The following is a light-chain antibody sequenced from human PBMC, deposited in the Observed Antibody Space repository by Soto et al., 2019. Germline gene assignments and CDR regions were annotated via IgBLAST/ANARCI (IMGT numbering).Light chain of an antibody. V-gene: IGLV2-14*01. Sequence: QSALTQPASVSGSPGQSITISCTRTSSDVGGYNYVSWYQQHPGKAPKLMIDEVSNRPSGVSNRFSGSKSGNTASLTISGLQAEDEADYYCSSYTSSSIDYVFGTGTKLTVL. CDR1: SSDVGGYNY. CDR3: SSYTSSSIDYV. CDR2: EVS. J-gene: IGLJ1*01.